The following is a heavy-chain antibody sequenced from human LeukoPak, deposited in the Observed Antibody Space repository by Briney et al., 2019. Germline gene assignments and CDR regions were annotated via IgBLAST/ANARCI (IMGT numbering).Heavy chain of an antibody. CDR2: ISSSGSTI. D-gene: IGHD5-24*01. V-gene: IGHV3-48*04. CDR1: GFTFSSYS. J-gene: IGHJ3*02. Sequence: PGGSLRLSCAASGFTFSSYSMNWVRQAPGKGLEWVSYISSSGSTIYYADSVKGRFTISRDNAKNSLYLQMNSLRAEDTAVYYCACSRDGYKTVGNAFDIWGQGTMVTVSS. CDR3: ACSRDGYKTVGNAFDI.